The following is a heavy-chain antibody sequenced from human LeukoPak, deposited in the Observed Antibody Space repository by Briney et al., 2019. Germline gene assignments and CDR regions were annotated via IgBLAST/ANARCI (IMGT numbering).Heavy chain of an antibody. CDR1: GFTFSSYN. CDR3: ASPSGYNYAGSPLGY. J-gene: IGHJ4*02. CDR2: ISSSSSYI. V-gene: IGHV3-21*01. Sequence: GGSLRLSCAASGFTFSSYNMNWVRQAPGKGLEWVSSISSSSSYIYYADSVKGRFTISRDNAKSSLYLQMNSLRAEDTAVYYCASPSGYNYAGSPLGYWGQGTLVTVSS. D-gene: IGHD5-12*01.